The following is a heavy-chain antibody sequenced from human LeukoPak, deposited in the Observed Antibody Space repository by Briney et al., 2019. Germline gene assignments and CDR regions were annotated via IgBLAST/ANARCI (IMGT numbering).Heavy chain of an antibody. Sequence: GGSLRLSCAASGFTFSSYAMSWVRPAPGKGLEWVSAIGGSGAGTYYADSVKGRFTISRDNSKNTLYLQMNSLRAEDTAIFYCAKPSGATNSVVRDNFDYWGQGTLVTVSS. CDR2: IGGSGAGT. V-gene: IGHV3-23*01. D-gene: IGHD4-23*01. CDR1: GFTFSSYA. CDR3: AKPSGATNSVVRDNFDY. J-gene: IGHJ4*02.